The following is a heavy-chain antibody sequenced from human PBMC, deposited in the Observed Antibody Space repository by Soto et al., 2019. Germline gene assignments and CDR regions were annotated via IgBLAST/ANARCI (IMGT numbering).Heavy chain of an antibody. CDR1: GFTFNNAW. CDR2: IKSKTDGGAT. CDR3: TYYHGSGTMY. D-gene: IGHD3-10*01. V-gene: IGHV3-15*01. Sequence: PGGSLRLSCAASGFTFNNAWMNWVRQAPGKGLEWVGRIKSKTDGGATEYAVTVKGRFTISRDDSKNTLYLQMNSLKIEDTAVYYCTYYHGSGTMYWGQGTLVTVSS. J-gene: IGHJ4*02.